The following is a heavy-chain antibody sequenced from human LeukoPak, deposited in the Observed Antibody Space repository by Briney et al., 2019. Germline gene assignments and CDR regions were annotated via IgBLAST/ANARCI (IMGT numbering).Heavy chain of an antibody. D-gene: IGHD2/OR15-2a*01. Sequence: PSETPSLTCTVSGGSISSGGYYWSWIRQHPGKGLEWIGCISYSGIAYYNPSLKSRVIVSVDTSRNQFSLDLSSVTAADTALYYCASVLYDYYFDFWGQGTLVTVSS. CDR2: ISYSGIA. J-gene: IGHJ4*02. CDR3: ASVLYDYYFDF. CDR1: GGSISSGGYY. V-gene: IGHV4-31*03.